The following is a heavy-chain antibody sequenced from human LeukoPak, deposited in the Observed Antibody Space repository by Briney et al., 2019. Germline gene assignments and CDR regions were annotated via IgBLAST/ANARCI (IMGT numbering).Heavy chain of an antibody. CDR3: AKDYSGYDYVLLYYFDY. CDR1: GFTVSSNY. J-gene: IGHJ4*02. Sequence: PGGSLRLSCAASGFTVSSNYMSWVRQAPGKGLEWVSVIYSGGSTYYADSVKGRFTISRDNSKNTLYLQMNSLRAEDTAVYYCAKDYSGYDYVLLYYFDYWGQGTLVTVSS. CDR2: IYSGGST. D-gene: IGHD5-12*01. V-gene: IGHV3-53*05.